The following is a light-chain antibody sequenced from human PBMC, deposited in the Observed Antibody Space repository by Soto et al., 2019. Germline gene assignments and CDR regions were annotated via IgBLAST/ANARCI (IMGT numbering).Light chain of an antibody. J-gene: IGKJ3*01. Sequence: DIQMTQSPSSLSASVGDRVTITCQASQDISNYLNWYQQKPGKAPKLLSYDASNLETGVPSRFSGSGSGTDFTFTISSLQPEDIATYYCQQYDNRPPFTFGPGTKVDIK. CDR1: QDISNY. V-gene: IGKV1-33*01. CDR3: QQYDNRPPFT. CDR2: DAS.